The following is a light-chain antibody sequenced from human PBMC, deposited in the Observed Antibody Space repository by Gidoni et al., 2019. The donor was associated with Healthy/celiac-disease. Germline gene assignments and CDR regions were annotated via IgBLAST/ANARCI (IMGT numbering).Light chain of an antibody. CDR2: MGS. J-gene: IGKJ1*01. CDR1: QSLLHSNGYTY. CDR3: MQALQTPT. Sequence: DIVMTQSPLSLPVTPGEPASISCRSSQSLLHSNGYTYLDWYLQKPGQSQQLLIYMGSNRASGVPDRFSGSGSGTDFTLKISREEAEDVGGYYCMQALQTPTFGQGTKVEIK. V-gene: IGKV2-28*01.